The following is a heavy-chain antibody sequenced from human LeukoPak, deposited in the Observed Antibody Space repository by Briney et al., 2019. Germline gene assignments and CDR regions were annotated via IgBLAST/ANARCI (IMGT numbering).Heavy chain of an antibody. CDR2: ISYDGSNK. CDR3: ARDFRPYVARVDY. V-gene: IGHV3-30-3*01. Sequence: GGSLRLSCAASGFTFSSYAMHWVRQAPGKGPEWVAVISYDGSNKYYADSVKGRFTISRDNSKNTLYLQMNSLRAEDTAVYYCARDFRPYVARVDYWGQGTLVTVSS. J-gene: IGHJ4*02. CDR1: GFTFSSYA. D-gene: IGHD5-12*01.